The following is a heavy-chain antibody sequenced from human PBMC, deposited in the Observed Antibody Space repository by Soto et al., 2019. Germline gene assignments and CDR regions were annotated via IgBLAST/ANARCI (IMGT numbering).Heavy chain of an antibody. CDR1: GFTFSDHY. J-gene: IGHJ4*02. CDR3: AGDVGRAGPTIEY. Sequence: EVQVVESGGGLVQPGGSLRLSCAASGFTFSDHYVDWVRQAPWKGLEWVARIRNKAKRYTTEYAASAKGRFTISKDDSINSVSLQMDSLKVEATAVYLCAGDVGRAGPTIEYWGQGTLVTVSS. D-gene: IGHD1-26*01. V-gene: IGHV3-72*01. CDR2: IRNKAKRYTT.